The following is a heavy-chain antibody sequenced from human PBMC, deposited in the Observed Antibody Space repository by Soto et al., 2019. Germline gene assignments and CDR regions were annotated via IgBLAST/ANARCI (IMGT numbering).Heavy chain of an antibody. D-gene: IGHD2-15*01. CDR3: ARDGGYGMDV. CDR1: GFTFNTYG. CDR2: IWYDGSNI. V-gene: IGHV3-33*01. Sequence: QVQLEESGGGVVQPGRSLRLSCAASGFTFNTYGMHWVRQAPGKGLEWVSVIWYDGSNIHYADSVKGRFTISRDNSKNTLYLQMNSLRAEDTAVYYCARDGGYGMDVWGQGTTATVSS. J-gene: IGHJ6*02.